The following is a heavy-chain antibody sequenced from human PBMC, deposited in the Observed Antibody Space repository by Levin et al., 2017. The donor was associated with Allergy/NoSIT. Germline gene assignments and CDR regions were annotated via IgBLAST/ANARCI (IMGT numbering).Heavy chain of an antibody. CDR2: INWNGGST. CDR1: GFTFDDYG. J-gene: IGHJ6*03. D-gene: IGHD1-1*01. Sequence: GGSLRLSCAASGFTFDDYGMSWVRQAPGKGLEWVSGINWNGGSTGYADSVKGRFTISRDNAKNSLYLQMNSLRAEDTALYHCARNQELAFGYMDVWGKGTTVTVSS. V-gene: IGHV3-20*01. CDR3: ARNQELAFGYMDV.